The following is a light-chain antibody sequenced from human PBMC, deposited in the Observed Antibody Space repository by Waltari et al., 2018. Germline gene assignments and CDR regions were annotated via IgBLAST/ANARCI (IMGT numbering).Light chain of an antibody. Sequence: DIQMTQSPSSVSASVGDRVTITCRASQGLSSSLAWYQQKPGKVPNPLIYAASSLQSGVPSRFSGSGSGTDFTLTISSLQTEDSATYYCQQAKSFPLTFGPGTKVDIK. CDR1: QGLSSS. CDR2: AAS. CDR3: QQAKSFPLT. V-gene: IGKV1-12*01. J-gene: IGKJ3*01.